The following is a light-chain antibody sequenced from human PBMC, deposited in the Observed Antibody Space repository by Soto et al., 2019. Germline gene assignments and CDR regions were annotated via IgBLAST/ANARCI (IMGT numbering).Light chain of an antibody. CDR1: SIASKS. Sequence: SSELTQPPSVSVAPGKTARVTCGGDSIASKSVHWYQQRPGQAPVLVIYFDGDRPSGIPERFSGSNSGNTATLTISRVEAGDEADYYCQVWDSATAHVVFGGGTKLTVL. CDR3: QVWDSATAHVV. J-gene: IGLJ2*01. V-gene: IGLV3-21*04. CDR2: FDG.